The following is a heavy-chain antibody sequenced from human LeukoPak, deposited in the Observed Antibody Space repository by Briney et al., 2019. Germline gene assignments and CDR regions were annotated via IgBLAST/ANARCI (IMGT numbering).Heavy chain of an antibody. D-gene: IGHD6-19*01. CDR3: ARQGAYSSAIGMGY. CDR2: INPSGGST. J-gene: IGHJ4*02. CDR1: GYTFNNHY. V-gene: IGHV1-46*02. Sequence: ASVKVSCKASGYTFNNHYMYWVRQAPGQGLEWMGVINPSGGSTSYAQKFQGRVTMTRDTSTRTVYMEVNSLRSEDTAVYYCARQGAYSSAIGMGYWGQGTLVTVSS.